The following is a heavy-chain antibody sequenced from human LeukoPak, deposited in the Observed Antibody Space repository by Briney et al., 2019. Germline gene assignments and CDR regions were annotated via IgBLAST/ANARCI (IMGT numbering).Heavy chain of an antibody. V-gene: IGHV3-30*04. CDR1: GFNFNTYT. Sequence: GGSLRLSCAASGFNFNTYTMHWVRQAPGKGLEWVAVISYDGGDKFYADSVKGRFTISRDNSKNTLYLQMNSLRVEDTAVYYCARDHGAGITIFGVVNLLDYWGQGTLVTVSS. CDR3: ARDHGAGITIFGVVNLLDY. D-gene: IGHD3-3*01. CDR2: ISYDGGDK. J-gene: IGHJ4*02.